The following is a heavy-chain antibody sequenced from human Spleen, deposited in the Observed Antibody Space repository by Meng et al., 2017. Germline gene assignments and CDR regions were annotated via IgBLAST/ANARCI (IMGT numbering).Heavy chain of an antibody. J-gene: IGHJ4*02. D-gene: IGHD6-19*01. CDR2: IYYSGNT. Sequence: QLQLQESGSGLVKPSQTLSLTCAVSGGSISSGTYYWGWIRQPPGKGLEWIGSIYYSGNTYYNPSLKSRVTISVDTSKNQFSLRLISVTAADTAVYFCARQEQWLVRGRTDYWGQGTLVTVSS. CDR1: GGSISSGTYY. V-gene: IGHV4-39*01. CDR3: ARQEQWLVRGRTDY.